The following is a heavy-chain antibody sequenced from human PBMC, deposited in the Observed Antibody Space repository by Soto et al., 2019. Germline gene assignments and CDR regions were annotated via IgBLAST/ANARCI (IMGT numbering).Heavy chain of an antibody. CDR1: GVSIRSYY. Sequence: SETLSLTCTVSGVSIRSYYWTWIRQAPGRGFEWIGYIYFSGSTNYNPSLKSRVTISVDTSKNQFSLKVRSVTAADTAVYYCARDPLLSGNYAMDVWGQGTAVTVS. D-gene: IGHD3-10*01. CDR2: IYFSGST. V-gene: IGHV4-59*12. J-gene: IGHJ6*02. CDR3: ARDPLLSGNYAMDV.